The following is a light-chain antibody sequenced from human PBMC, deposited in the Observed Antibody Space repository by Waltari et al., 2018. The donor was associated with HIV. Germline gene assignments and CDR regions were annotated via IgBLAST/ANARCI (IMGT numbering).Light chain of an antibody. CDR2: ELY. CDR3: ASYAGRNNLV. J-gene: IGLJ2*01. Sequence: QSALTQPPSASGSPGQSVTISCTGTSRDVGGYNYVSWYKQHPGEAPKVVICELYKRPAGVPDLLACATPGNTASLTVSGLQADDEATAYCASYAGRNNLVFGGGTKLTVL. CDR1: SRDVGGYNY. V-gene: IGLV2-8*01.